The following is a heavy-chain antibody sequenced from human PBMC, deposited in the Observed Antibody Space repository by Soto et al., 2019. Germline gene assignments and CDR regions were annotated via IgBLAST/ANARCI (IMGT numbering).Heavy chain of an antibody. V-gene: IGHV3-15*07. CDR3: TTDEGGRIVPAATYYYYYGMDV. CDR1: GFTFSNAW. Sequence: EVQLVESGGGLVKPGGSLRLSCAASGFTFSNAWMNWVRQAPGKGLEWVGRIKSKTDGGTTDYAAPVKGRFTISRDDSKNTLYLQMNSLKTEDTAVYYCTTDEGGRIVPAATYYYYYGMDVWGQGTTVTVSS. CDR2: IKSKTDGGTT. J-gene: IGHJ6*02. D-gene: IGHD2-2*01.